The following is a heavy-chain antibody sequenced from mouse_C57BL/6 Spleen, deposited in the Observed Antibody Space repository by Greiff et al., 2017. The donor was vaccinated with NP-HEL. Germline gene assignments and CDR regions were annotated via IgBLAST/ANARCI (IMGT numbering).Heavy chain of an antibody. D-gene: IGHD3-2*02. CDR2: ISSGGDYI. Sequence: DVKLVESGEGLVKPGGSLKLSCAASGFTFSSYAMSWVRQTPEKRLEWVAYISSGGDYIYYADTVKGRFTISRDTARNTLYLQMSSLKSEDTAMYYCTREGNSSGYGYFDYWGQGTTLTVSS. J-gene: IGHJ2*01. V-gene: IGHV5-9-1*02. CDR3: TREGNSSGYGYFDY. CDR1: GFTFSSYA.